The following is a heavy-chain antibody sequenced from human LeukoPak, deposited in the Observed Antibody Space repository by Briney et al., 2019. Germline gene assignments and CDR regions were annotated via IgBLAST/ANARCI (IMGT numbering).Heavy chain of an antibody. CDR2: IWYDGSNK. D-gene: IGHD6-6*01. Sequence: GRSLRLSCAASGFTFSSYGMHWVRQAPGKGLEWVAVIWYDGSNKYYADSVKGRFTISRDNSKNTLYLQMNSLRAEDTAVYYCARDRPPGDYGMDVWGQGTTVTVSS. CDR3: ARDRPPGDYGMDV. J-gene: IGHJ6*02. CDR1: GFTFSSYG. V-gene: IGHV3-33*01.